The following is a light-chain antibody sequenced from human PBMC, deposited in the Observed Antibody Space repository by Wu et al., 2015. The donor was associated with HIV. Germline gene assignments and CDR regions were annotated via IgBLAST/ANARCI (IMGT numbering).Light chain of an antibody. CDR1: QDISIS. V-gene: IGKV1-NL1*01. Sequence: DIHMTQSPSSLSASVGDRVTITCRASQDISISLAWYQQKPGKAPRLLLYAASGLQSGVPSRFSGSGSGTDYTLTISSLQPEDFATYYCQQYHSIPITFGQGTKVEIK. CDR2: AAS. CDR3: QQYHSIPIT. J-gene: IGKJ1*01.